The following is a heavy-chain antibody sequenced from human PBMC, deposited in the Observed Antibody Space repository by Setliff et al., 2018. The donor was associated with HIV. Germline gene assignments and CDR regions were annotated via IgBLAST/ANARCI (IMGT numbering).Heavy chain of an antibody. V-gene: IGHV4-39*07. J-gene: IGHJ4*02. CDR3: AIDGAGGWLRPMPDY. CDR2: IYYSGST. CDR1: GGSITTSSFY. Sequence: SETLSLTCTVSGGSITTSSFYWGWIRQPPGKGLEWIGDIYYSGSTHYNPSLKSRVTMTEDTSIDTAYMELTRLRSEDTAVYYCAIDGAGGWLRPMPDYWGQGTLVTVSS. D-gene: IGHD5-12*01.